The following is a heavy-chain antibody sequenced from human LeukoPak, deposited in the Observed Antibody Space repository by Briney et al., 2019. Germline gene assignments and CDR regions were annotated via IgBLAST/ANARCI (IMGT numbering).Heavy chain of an antibody. V-gene: IGHV4-59*08. CDR3: ARLTMVRGVTTLDY. D-gene: IGHD3-10*01. J-gene: IGHJ4*02. CDR1: GGSISSYY. CDR2: IYYSGST. Sequence: SETLSLTCTVSGGSISSYYWSWIRQPPGKGLEWIGYIYYSGSTNYNPSLKTRVTISVDTSKNQFSLKLSSVTAADTAVYYCARLTMVRGVTTLDYWGQGTLVTVSS.